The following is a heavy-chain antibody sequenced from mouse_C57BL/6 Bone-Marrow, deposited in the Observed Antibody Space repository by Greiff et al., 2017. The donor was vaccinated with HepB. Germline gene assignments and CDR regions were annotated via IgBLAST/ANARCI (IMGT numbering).Heavy chain of an antibody. CDR3: ARALYYYGSSYLDY. J-gene: IGHJ2*01. CDR2: INPNYGTT. V-gene: IGHV1-39*01. CDR1: GYSFTDYN. Sequence: EVKLVESGPELVKPGASVKISCKASGYSFTDYNMNWVKQSNGKSLEWIGVINPNYGTTSYNQKFKGKATLTVDQSSSTAYMQLNSLTSEDSAVYYCARALYYYGSSYLDYWGQGTTLTVSS. D-gene: IGHD1-1*01.